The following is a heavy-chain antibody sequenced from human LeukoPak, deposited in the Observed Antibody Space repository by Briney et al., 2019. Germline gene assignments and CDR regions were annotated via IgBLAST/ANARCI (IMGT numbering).Heavy chain of an antibody. CDR3: ARVSRIVVVPAATCFDY. D-gene: IGHD2-2*01. CDR2: INPNSGGT. J-gene: IGHJ4*02. V-gene: IGHV1-2*02. CDR1: GYTFTGYY. Sequence: ASVKVSCKASGYTFTGYYMHWVRQAPGQGLEWMGWINPNSGGTNYAQKFQGRVTMTRDTSISTAYMELSRLRSDDTAMYYCARVSRIVVVPAATCFDYWGQGTLVTVSS.